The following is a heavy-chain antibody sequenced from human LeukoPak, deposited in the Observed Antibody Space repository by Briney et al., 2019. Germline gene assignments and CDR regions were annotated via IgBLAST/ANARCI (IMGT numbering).Heavy chain of an antibody. CDR3: ARGYCSTTSCHGGGN. J-gene: IGHJ4*02. Sequence: SETLSLTCTVSGGSISSGGYYWSWIRQHPGKGLEWIGYIYYSGSTYYNPSLKSRVTISVDTSKNQFSLKLSSVTAADTAVYYCARGYCSTTSCHGGGNWGQGTLVTVSS. V-gene: IGHV4-31*03. CDR1: GGSISSGGYY. CDR2: IYYSGST. D-gene: IGHD2-2*01.